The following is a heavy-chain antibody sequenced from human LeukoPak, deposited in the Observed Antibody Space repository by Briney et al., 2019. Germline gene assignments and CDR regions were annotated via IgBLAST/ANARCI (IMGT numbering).Heavy chain of an antibody. D-gene: IGHD2-2*01. Sequence: GGSLRLSCAASGFTFSNYAINWVRQAPGKGLEWVSAISGSGGSTFYADSVKGRFTISRDNSKNTLYLQMNSLRAEDTAVYYCAKDRADCSNTSCYAFFDYWGQGTLVTVSP. CDR1: GFTFSNYA. CDR2: ISGSGGST. J-gene: IGHJ4*02. V-gene: IGHV3-23*01. CDR3: AKDRADCSNTSCYAFFDY.